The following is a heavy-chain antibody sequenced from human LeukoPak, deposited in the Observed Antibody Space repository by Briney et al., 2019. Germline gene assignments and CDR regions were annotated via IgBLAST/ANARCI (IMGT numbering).Heavy chain of an antibody. CDR1: GFAVSSKY. V-gene: IGHV3-11*05. CDR3: ARAPPDILTGFPGAFDI. CDR2: ISSSSSYT. D-gene: IGHD3-9*01. Sequence: PGGSLRLSCAASGFAVSSKYMTWIRQAPGKGLEWVSYISSSSSYTNYADSVKGRFTISRDNAKNSLYLQMNSLRAEDTAVYYCARAPPDILTGFPGAFDIWGQGTMVTVSS. J-gene: IGHJ3*02.